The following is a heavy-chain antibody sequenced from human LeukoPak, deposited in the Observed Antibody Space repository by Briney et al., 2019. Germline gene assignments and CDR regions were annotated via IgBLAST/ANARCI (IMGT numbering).Heavy chain of an antibody. D-gene: IGHD6-19*01. Sequence: RSGGSLRLSCAASGFTFDDYGMSWVRQAPGKGLEWVSGINWNGGSTGYADSVKGRFTISRDNAKNSLYLQMNSLRAEDTALYYCARSGNPWLVPSHHYYYYYYMDVWGKGTTVTVSS. CDR2: INWNGGST. CDR1: GFTFDDYG. CDR3: ARSGNPWLVPSHHYYYYYYMDV. J-gene: IGHJ6*03. V-gene: IGHV3-20*04.